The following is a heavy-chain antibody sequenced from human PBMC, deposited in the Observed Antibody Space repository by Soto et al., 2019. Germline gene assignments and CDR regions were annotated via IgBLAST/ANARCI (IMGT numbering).Heavy chain of an antibody. CDR2: ISSSSSYI. D-gene: IGHD2-15*01. CDR3: ASCSGGSCYYSN. J-gene: IGHJ4*02. V-gene: IGHV3-21*01. CDR1: GFTFSSYS. Sequence: GGSLRLSCAASGFTFSSYSMNWVRQAPGKGLEWVSSISSSSSYIYYADSVKGRFTISRDNAKNSLYLQMNSLRAEDTAVYYCASCSGGSCYYSNWGQGTLVTVSS.